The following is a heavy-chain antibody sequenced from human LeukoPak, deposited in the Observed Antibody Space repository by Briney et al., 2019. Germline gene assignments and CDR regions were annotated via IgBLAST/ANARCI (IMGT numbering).Heavy chain of an antibody. Sequence: PSETLSLTCRVSGASISSSYWSWIRQPPGKGLEWIGDINYSGSTNYTPSLKSRVTMSIDTSKNQFSLKLSSVTAADTAVYYCVRGYYDSSGFSNTFDIWGQGTMVTVSS. CDR3: VRGYYDSSGFSNTFDI. D-gene: IGHD3-22*01. V-gene: IGHV4-59*01. J-gene: IGHJ3*02. CDR1: GASISSSY. CDR2: INYSGST.